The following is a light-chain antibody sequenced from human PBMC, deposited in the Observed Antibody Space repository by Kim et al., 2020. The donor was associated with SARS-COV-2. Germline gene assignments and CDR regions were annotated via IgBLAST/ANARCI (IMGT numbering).Light chain of an antibody. V-gene: IGLV2-14*03. Sequence: QSALTQPASVSGSPGQSITISCTGTSSDVGGYNYVSWYQQHPGTAPKLMIYDVSNRPSGVSNRFSGSKSGNTASLTISVLQAEDEADYYCSSYTSSSTVVFGGGTQLTVL. CDR3: SSYTSSSTVV. CDR1: SSDVGGYNY. CDR2: DVS. J-gene: IGLJ2*01.